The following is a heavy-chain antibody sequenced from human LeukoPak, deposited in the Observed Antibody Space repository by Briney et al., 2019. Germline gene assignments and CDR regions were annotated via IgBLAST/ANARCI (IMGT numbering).Heavy chain of an antibody. D-gene: IGHD3-3*01. CDR2: IYHSGST. Sequence: NPSETLSLTCTVSGYSIRSGDYWGWIRQPPGKGLGWIGNIYHSGSTYYNPSLKSRVIISVDTCKNHFSLKMSSVTGAGPAVYYCARAANYDFWSGYLDYWGQGTLVTVSS. CDR3: ARAANYDFWSGYLDY. V-gene: IGHV4-38-2*02. J-gene: IGHJ4*02. CDR1: GYSIRSGDY.